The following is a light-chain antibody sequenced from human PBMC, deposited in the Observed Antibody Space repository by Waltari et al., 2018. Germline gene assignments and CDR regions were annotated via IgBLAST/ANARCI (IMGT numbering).Light chain of an antibody. CDR1: SGPSTTL. Sequence: QLVLTQSPSASASLGASVKLTCTLTSGPSTTLIAWLPQKPEKGPRFLMNVKSDGSHNKGVGIPDRFSGSSSGAERYLTISSLQSEDEADYYCQTGGHGTWVFGGGTRLTVL. CDR2: VKSDGSH. J-gene: IGLJ3*02. CDR3: QTGGHGTWV. V-gene: IGLV4-69*01.